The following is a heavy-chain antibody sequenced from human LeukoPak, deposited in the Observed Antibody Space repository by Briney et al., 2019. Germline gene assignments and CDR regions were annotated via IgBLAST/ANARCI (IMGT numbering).Heavy chain of an antibody. J-gene: IGHJ4*02. D-gene: IGHD6-13*01. CDR3: ATSIAAAGTDFDY. Sequence: GGSLRLSCAASGFTFSSYAMSWVRQAPGKGLEWVSAISGSGGSTYYADSVNGRFTISRDNSKNTLYLQMNSLRAEDTAVYYCATSIAAAGTDFDYWGQGTLVTVSS. V-gene: IGHV3-23*01. CDR1: GFTFSSYA. CDR2: ISGSGGST.